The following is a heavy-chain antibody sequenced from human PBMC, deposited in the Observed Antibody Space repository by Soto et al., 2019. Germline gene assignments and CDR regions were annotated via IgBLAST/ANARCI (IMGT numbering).Heavy chain of an antibody. Sequence: GESLRLSCAASGLMFSNHDRNWVGQAPGKGLEWVAVIWSDGNNRYYADSVKGRFTISRDNSKNTVYLQMNSLRAEDTAVYYCASPISGAGDFDYWRQGT. CDR2: IWSDGNNR. CDR3: ASPISGAGDFDY. D-gene: IGHD6-19*01. V-gene: IGHV3-33*01. J-gene: IGHJ4*02. CDR1: GLMFSNHD.